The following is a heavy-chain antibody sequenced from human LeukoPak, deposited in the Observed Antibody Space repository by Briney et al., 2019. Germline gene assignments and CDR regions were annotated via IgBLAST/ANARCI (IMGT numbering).Heavy chain of an antibody. CDR3: ARHRPRIAAADNYYYYYYMDV. Sequence: ASVKVSCKASGYTFTSYAMNWVRQAPGQGLEGMGWINTNTWNPTYAQGFTVRFVFAFDTSVSTAYMQISSLTADDTAVYYCARHRPRIAAADNYYYYYYMDVWGKGTTVTVSS. V-gene: IGHV7-4-1*02. J-gene: IGHJ6*03. D-gene: IGHD6-13*01. CDR1: GYTFTSYA. CDR2: INTNTWNP.